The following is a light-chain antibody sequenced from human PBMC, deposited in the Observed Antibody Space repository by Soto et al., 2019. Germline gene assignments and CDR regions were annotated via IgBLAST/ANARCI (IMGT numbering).Light chain of an antibody. V-gene: IGKV3-11*01. Sequence: EVVLTQSPATLSLPPGERATLSCRASQSVNTYIAWYQQKPGQAPRLLIFDASNRASGVPARFSGSGSGTDFTLTISSLEPEDFAVYYCQQCSNWPPITFGQGTRLETK. CDR3: QQCSNWPPIT. CDR1: QSVNTY. CDR2: DAS. J-gene: IGKJ5*01.